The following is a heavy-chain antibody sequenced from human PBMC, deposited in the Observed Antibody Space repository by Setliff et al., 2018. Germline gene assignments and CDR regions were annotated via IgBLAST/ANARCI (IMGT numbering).Heavy chain of an antibody. CDR2: IKKDGSIK. Sequence: GSLRLSCAASGFTLRSYWMSWVRQAPGKGLEWVANIKKDGSIKYYLDSVRGRFTISRDNAENSLTLQMNSLRVEDTAVYYCAKASSSWYRGIYYYYYMDVWGKGTTVTVSS. V-gene: IGHV3-7*01. CDR3: AKASSSWYRGIYYYYYMDV. D-gene: IGHD6-13*01. CDR1: GFTLRSYW. J-gene: IGHJ6*03.